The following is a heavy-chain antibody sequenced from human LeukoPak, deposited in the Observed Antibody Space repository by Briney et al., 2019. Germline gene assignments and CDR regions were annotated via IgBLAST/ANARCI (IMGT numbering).Heavy chain of an antibody. V-gene: IGHV4-30-4*08. J-gene: IGHJ5*02. D-gene: IGHD3-10*01. CDR2: IYYSGST. CDR1: GGSISSGDYY. Sequence: SQALSLTCTVSGGSISSGDYYWSWIRQPPGKGLEWIGYIYYSGSTYYNPSLKSRVTISVDTSKNQFSLKLSSVTAADTAVYYCAREVTSNWFDPWGQGTLVTVSS. CDR3: AREVTSNWFDP.